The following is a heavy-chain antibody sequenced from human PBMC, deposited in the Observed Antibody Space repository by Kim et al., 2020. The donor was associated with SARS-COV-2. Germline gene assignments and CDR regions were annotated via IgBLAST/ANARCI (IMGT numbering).Heavy chain of an antibody. Sequence: RYSPSFHGQVTISADKSISTAYLQWSSLKASDTAVYYCARREYQLPEFDYWGQGTLVTVSS. D-gene: IGHD2-2*01. V-gene: IGHV5-51*01. J-gene: IGHJ4*02. CDR3: ARREYQLPEFDY.